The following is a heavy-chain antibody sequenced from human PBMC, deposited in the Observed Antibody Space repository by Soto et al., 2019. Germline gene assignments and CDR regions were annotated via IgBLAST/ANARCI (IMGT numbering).Heavy chain of an antibody. CDR2: ISGSGGSI. CDR3: AKFGGRLRYFERPYYYYYMDV. Sequence: EVQLLEYGGGLVQPGGSLRLSCAASGFTFSSYAMSWVRQAPGKGLEWVSAISGSGGSIYYADSVKGRFTISRDNSKNTLYLQMNSLRAEDTAVYYCAKFGGRLRYFERPYYYYYMDVWGKEPTVTVSS. D-gene: IGHD3-9*01. CDR1: GFTFSSYA. J-gene: IGHJ6*03. V-gene: IGHV3-23*01.